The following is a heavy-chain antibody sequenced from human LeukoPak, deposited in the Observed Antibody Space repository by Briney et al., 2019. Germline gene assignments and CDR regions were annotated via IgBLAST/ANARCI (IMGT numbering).Heavy chain of an antibody. CDR3: ASLAYCGGDCYQWGKWGAFDI. V-gene: IGHV1-46*03. Sequence: ASVKVSCKASGYTFTSYYMHWVRQAPGQGLEWMGIINPSGGSTSYAQKFQGRVTMTRDTSTSTVYMELSSLRSEDTAVYYCASLAYCGGDCYQWGKWGAFDIWGQGTMVTVSS. D-gene: IGHD2-21*01. CDR1: GYTFTSYY. CDR2: INPSGGST. J-gene: IGHJ3*02.